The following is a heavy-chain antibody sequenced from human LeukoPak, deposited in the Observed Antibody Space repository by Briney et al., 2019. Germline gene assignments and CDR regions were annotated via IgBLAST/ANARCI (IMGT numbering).Heavy chain of an antibody. J-gene: IGHJ3*02. CDR2: INPNSVGT. D-gene: IGHD5-12*01. Sequence: GASVKVSCKASGYTFTGYYMHWVRQAPGQGLEWMGWINPNSVGTNYAQKFQGRVTMTRETSISTAYMELSRLRSDDTAVYYCARGRGSSSFDIWGQGTMVTVSS. V-gene: IGHV1-2*02. CDR3: ARGRGSSSFDI. CDR1: GYTFTGYY.